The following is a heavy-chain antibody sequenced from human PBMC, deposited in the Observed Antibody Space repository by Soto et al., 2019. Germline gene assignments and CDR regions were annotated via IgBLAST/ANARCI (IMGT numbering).Heavy chain of an antibody. CDR1: GFIFSSFT. Sequence: PGGSLRLSCAASGFIFSSFTMNWVRQAPGKGLEWLAYITNRGSEYYVDSVKGRFTISRDNARNSLYLQMNSLRADDTAVYYCVRDQFWAFDNWGQGTLVTVSS. J-gene: IGHJ4*02. V-gene: IGHV3-48*01. CDR3: VRDQFWAFDN. CDR2: ITNRGSE. D-gene: IGHD3-16*01.